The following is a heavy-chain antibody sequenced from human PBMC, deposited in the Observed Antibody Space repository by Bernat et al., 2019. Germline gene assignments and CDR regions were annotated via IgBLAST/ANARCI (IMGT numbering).Heavy chain of an antibody. CDR1: GFTISSYA. Sequence: EVQLVESGGGLVQPGGSLRLSCAASGFTISSYAMHWVRQAPGKGLEYVSVISSNGGSTYYTNSVKGRFTISRDNSKNTLYLQMGSLRAEDMAVYYCARDRWSGSPTYYFDYWGQGTLVTVSS. V-gene: IGHV3-64*01. CDR2: ISSNGGST. D-gene: IGHD1-26*01. CDR3: ARDRWSGSPTYYFDY. J-gene: IGHJ4*02.